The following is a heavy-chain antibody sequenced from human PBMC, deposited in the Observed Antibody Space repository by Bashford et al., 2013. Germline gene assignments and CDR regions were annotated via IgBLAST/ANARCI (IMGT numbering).Heavy chain of an antibody. CDR1: GGSISSSNW. CDR2: IYHSGST. D-gene: IGHD3-10*01. CDR3: ARGFGSSYWYFDL. Sequence: SSETLSLTCAVSGGSISSSNWWSWVRQPPGKGLEWIGEIYHSGSTNYNPSLKSRVTISVDKSKNQFSLKLSSVTAADTAVYYXARGFGSSYWYFDLVGPWHPWSPSPQ. V-gene: IGHV4-4*02. J-gene: IGHJ2*01.